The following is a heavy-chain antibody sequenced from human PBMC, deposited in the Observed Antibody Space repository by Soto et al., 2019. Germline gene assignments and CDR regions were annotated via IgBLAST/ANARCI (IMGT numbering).Heavy chain of an antibody. D-gene: IGHD1-1*01. CDR2: ISYDGGNI. Sequence: QVQLVESGGGVVQPGRSLRLSCAASGFTFSSYGMHWVRQAPGKGLEWVADISYDGGNIDYGDSVKGRFTISRDNSKNTLYLQMNSLRDEDTAVFYGVKDAPGYSCDSWGQGTLVTVSS. V-gene: IGHV3-30*18. CDR3: VKDAPGYSCDS. CDR1: GFTFSSYG. J-gene: IGHJ4*02.